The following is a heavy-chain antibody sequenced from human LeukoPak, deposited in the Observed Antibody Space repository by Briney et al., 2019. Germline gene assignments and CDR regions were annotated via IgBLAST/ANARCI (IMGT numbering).Heavy chain of an antibody. D-gene: IGHD1-26*01. CDR1: GFTLNNYA. V-gene: IGHV3-23*01. CDR2: VSESGDNT. Sequence: PGGSLRLSCAASGFTLNNYAMNWVRQAPGKGLEWVSSVSESGDNTHYADSVKGRFTISRDNSQNTLYLQMNSLRAEGTAGYYCAKQWVDCWGQGVLVTVSS. J-gene: IGHJ4*02. CDR3: AKQWVDC.